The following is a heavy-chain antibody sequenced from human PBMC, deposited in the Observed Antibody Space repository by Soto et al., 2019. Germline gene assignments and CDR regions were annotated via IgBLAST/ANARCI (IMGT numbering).Heavy chain of an antibody. J-gene: IGHJ6*02. Sequence: CETLSLTCAVSFYSISIAYYWGWIRQPPGKGLGWIGRMYHSGSTYYNPSLKSRVTIAVDTSKNQFSRKLSSVTAAVTAEYYCERDRVTMIVVVPLYYGMDVWGQGTTVTVSS. CDR2: MYHSGST. V-gene: IGHV4-38-2*02. CDR3: ERDRVTMIVVVPLYYGMDV. D-gene: IGHD3-22*01. CDR1: FYSISIAYY.